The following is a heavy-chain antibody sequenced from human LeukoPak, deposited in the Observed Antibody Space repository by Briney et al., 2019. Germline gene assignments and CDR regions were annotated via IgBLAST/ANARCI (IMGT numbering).Heavy chain of an antibody. D-gene: IGHD3-16*02. CDR2: IYYSGST. V-gene: IGHV4-30-4*01. J-gene: IGHJ4*02. CDR3: ARGSVMITFGGVIAPLDY. CDR1: GGSISSGDYY. Sequence: SETLSLTCTVSGGSISSGDYYWSWIRQPPGKGLEWIGYIYYSGSTYYNPSLKSRVTISVDTSKNQFSLKLSSVTAADTAVYYCARGSVMITFGGVIAPLDYWGQGTLVTVSS.